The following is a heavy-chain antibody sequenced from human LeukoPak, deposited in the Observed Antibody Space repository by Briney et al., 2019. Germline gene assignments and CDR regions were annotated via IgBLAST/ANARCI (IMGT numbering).Heavy chain of an antibody. CDR1: GSSFSDYA. V-gene: IGHV3-23*01. CDR2: ITGSGQTK. CDR3: AKESLVVIESYFDN. J-gene: IGHJ4*02. D-gene: IGHD3-22*01. Sequence: GGSLRLSCLVSGSSFSDYAISWVRRAPGKGLEWVSAITGSGQTKYYTDSVKGRFTMSRDNSKNTLYLQMNSLRDEDTAEYFCAKESLVVIESYFDNWGQGTLVLVSS.